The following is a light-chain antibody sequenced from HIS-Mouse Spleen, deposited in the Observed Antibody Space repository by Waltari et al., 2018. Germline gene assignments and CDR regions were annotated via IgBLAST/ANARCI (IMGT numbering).Light chain of an antibody. CDR3: QAWDSSTVV. CDR2: QDS. CDR1: KLGDKY. V-gene: IGLV3-1*01. J-gene: IGLJ2*01. Sequence: SYELTQPPSVSVSPGQTASITCSGDKLGDKYACWYQQKPGQSPVLVIYQDSKRPSGIPERFSGSNSGITATRTISGTQAMDEADYYCQAWDSSTVVFGGGTKLTVL.